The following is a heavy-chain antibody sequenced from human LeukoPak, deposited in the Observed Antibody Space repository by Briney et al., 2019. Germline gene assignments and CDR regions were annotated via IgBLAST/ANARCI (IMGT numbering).Heavy chain of an antibody. V-gene: IGHV4-39*07. J-gene: IGHJ4*02. CDR2: IDYTGTT. Sequence: PPETLSLTCSVFGGSISNNFYYWGWIRQTPGKGLAWIASIDYTGTTYYNPSFKSRVSISMDTSKNQFSLKLTSVTAADTAVFYCVKFKRRPRTYSYDYEFWGQGTLVTVSP. CDR1: GGSISNNFYY. D-gene: IGHD5-18*01. CDR3: VKFKRRPRTYSYDYEF.